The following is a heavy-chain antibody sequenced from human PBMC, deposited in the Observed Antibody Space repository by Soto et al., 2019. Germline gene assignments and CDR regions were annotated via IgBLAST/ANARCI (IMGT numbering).Heavy chain of an antibody. D-gene: IGHD2-15*01. J-gene: IGHJ4*02. V-gene: IGHV2-5*02. Sequence: QITLKESGPTLVKPTQTLTLTCTFSGFSLSTSGVGVGWIRQPPGKALEWLTFIYWDDDKRNSPFLKSRLTITTDTSKNQVVLTMTNIDPVDTATYYCPHLVVAGITYYFASWGQGPMVTVSS. CDR1: GFSLSTSGVG. CDR3: PHLVVAGITYYFAS. CDR2: IYWDDDK.